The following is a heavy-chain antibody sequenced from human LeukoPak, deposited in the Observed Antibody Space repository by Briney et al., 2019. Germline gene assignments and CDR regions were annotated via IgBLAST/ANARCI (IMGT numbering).Heavy chain of an antibody. D-gene: IGHD3-16*01. V-gene: IGHV1-18*01. Sequence: ASVKVSCKAVGYTFPTYGITWVRQAPGQGLEWVGSFSAYNGKTNYAQKFQGRVTMTTDTSTSTAYVELRSLRSDDTAVYYCARALGRGQSTYYFDYWGRGSLVTVSS. J-gene: IGHJ4*02. CDR3: ARALGRGQSTYYFDY. CDR1: GYTFPTYG. CDR2: FSAYNGKT.